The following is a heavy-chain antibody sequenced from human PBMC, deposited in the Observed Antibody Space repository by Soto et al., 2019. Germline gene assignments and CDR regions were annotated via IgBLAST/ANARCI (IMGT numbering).Heavy chain of an antibody. Sequence: ASVKVSCKASGYTFTSYGISWVRQAPGQGLEWMGWISAYNDNTNYAQKLQGRVNMTTDTSTSTAYMELRSLGSDDTAVYYCARDTYYYDSSGYYRPDVYYYYGMDVWGQGTTVTVSS. CDR2: ISAYNDNT. CDR1: GYTFTSYG. V-gene: IGHV1-18*01. J-gene: IGHJ6*02. D-gene: IGHD3-22*01. CDR3: ARDTYYYDSSGYYRPDVYYYYGMDV.